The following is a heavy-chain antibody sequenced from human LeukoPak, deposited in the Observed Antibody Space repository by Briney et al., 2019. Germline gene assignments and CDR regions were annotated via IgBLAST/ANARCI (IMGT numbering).Heavy chain of an antibody. V-gene: IGHV4-4*07. CDR1: GGSISSYY. J-gene: IGHJ3*02. CDR2: IYTSGST. CDR3: ARDGTPNCSSTSCPEVEAFDI. D-gene: IGHD2-2*01. Sequence: PSETLSLTCTVSGGSISSYYWSWIRQPAGKGLEWIGRIYTSGSTNYNPSLKSRVTMSVDTSKNQFSLKLSSVTAADTAVYYCARDGTPNCSSTSCPEVEAFDIWGQGTMVTVSS.